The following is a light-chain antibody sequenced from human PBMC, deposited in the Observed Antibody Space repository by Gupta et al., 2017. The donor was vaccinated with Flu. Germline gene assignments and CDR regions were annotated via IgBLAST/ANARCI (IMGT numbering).Light chain of an antibody. V-gene: IGLV3-1*01. Sequence: SPGQTASITCSGNKLEDKYVSWYHQKPGQSPLLVIYHDDKRPSGIPERFSGSNSGNTATLTISGTQAMDESYYYCQAWDSSTWVFGGGTKLTVL. CDR1: KLEDKY. J-gene: IGLJ3*02. CDR3: QAWDSSTWV. CDR2: HDD.